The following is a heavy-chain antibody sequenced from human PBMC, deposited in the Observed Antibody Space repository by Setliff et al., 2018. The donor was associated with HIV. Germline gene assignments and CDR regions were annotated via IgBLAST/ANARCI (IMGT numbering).Heavy chain of an antibody. CDR2: IYYSGST. CDR3: ARATLTIFGVVIPDY. Sequence: TLSLTCTVSGASISSGGYYWSWVRQHPGKGLDYIGYIYYSGSTYYNPSLKSRVIISEDTSKNQLSLKLSSVTAADTAVYYCARATLTIFGVVIPDYWGQGTLVTVSS. CDR1: GASISSGGYY. V-gene: IGHV4-31*03. J-gene: IGHJ4*02. D-gene: IGHD3-3*01.